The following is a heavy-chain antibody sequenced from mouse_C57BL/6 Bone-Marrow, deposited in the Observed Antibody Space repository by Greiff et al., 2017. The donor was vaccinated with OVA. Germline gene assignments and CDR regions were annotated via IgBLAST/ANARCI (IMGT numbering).Heavy chain of an antibody. CDR2: IDPSDSET. CDR3: ARWYYGSRGDAMDY. D-gene: IGHD1-1*01. Sequence: VQLQQPGAELVRPGSSVKLSCKASGYTFTSYWMHWVKQRPIQGLEWIGNIDPSDSETHYNQKFKDKATLTVDKSSSTAYMQLSSLTSEDSAVYYCARWYYGSRGDAMDYWGQGTSVTVSS. CDR1: GYTFTSYW. J-gene: IGHJ4*01. V-gene: IGHV1-52*01.